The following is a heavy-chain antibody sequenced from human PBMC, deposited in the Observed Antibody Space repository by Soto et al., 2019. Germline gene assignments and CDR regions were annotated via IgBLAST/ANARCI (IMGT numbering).Heavy chain of an antibody. CDR3: AIRNSTSRYTGYYFEY. V-gene: IGHV3-23*01. Sequence: PGGSLRLSCVASGFTFSTYAMSWVRQAPGKGLEWVSFTANSVTSSNYADSVKGWFTVSRDNSKNTLFLQMNSLRAEDTALYYCAIRNSTSRYTGYYFEYWGQGTRVTFSS. CDR2: TANSVTSS. J-gene: IGHJ4*02. CDR1: GFTFSTYA. D-gene: IGHD2-2*01.